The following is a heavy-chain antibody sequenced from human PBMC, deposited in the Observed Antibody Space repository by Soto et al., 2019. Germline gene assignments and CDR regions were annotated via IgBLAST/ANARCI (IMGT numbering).Heavy chain of an antibody. J-gene: IGHJ4*02. CDR2: ISGSGVAK. CDR1: GFTFSSSA. V-gene: IGHV3-23*01. CDR3: AKDRSPGATTWNVY. Sequence: LRLSCLASGFTFSSSAMNWVRQAPGKGLEWVSTISGSGVAKYYADSVKGRFTISRDNSNNTVSLQMNSLRAEDAAVYYCAKDRSPGATTWNVYWGQGTLVTVSS. D-gene: IGHD1-26*01.